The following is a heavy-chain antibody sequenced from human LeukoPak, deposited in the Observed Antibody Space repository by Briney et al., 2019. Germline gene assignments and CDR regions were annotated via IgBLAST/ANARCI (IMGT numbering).Heavy chain of an antibody. D-gene: IGHD3-3*01. Sequence: PGRSLSLSCAASGFTFSRYAIHWVRQVPGKGLEWVAVISYDGINKYYADSVKGRFTLSRDNSKNTLSLQMNSLRTENTAVYYCAREERFLQWPYYNGMDVWGQGTTVTVSS. CDR3: AREERFLQWPYYNGMDV. V-gene: IGHV3-30-3*01. J-gene: IGHJ6*02. CDR1: GFTFSRYA. CDR2: ISYDGINK.